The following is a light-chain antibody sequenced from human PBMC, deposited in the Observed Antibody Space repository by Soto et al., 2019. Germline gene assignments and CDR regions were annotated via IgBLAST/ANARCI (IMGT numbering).Light chain of an antibody. V-gene: IGLV1-40*01. CDR2: GND. CDR1: SSNIGAGYD. CDR3: QSYDSSLSGSRV. J-gene: IGLJ3*02. Sequence: QPVLTQPPSVSGAPGQRVTISCTGSSSNIGAGYDVHWYQHLPGTAPKLLIYGNDNRPSGVPDRFSGSKFGTSAYLAITGLQAEDEADYYCQSYDSSLSGSRVFGGGTKVTVL.